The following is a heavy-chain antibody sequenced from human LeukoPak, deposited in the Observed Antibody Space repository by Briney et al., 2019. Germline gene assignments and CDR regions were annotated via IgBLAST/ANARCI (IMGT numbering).Heavy chain of an antibody. D-gene: IGHD3-22*01. CDR3: ARERPNYYDSSPYYFDY. CDR2: IYSGGST. CDR1: GFTVSSNY. V-gene: IGHV3-53*01. J-gene: IGHJ4*02. Sequence: GGSLRLSCAASGFTVSSNYMSWVRQAPGKGLEWVPVIYSGGSTYYADSVKGRFTISRDNSKNTLYLQMNSLRAEDTAVYYCARERPNYYDSSPYYFDYWGQGTLVTVSS.